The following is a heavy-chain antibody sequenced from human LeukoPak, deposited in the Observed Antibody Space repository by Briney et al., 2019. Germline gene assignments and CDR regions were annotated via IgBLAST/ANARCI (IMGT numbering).Heavy chain of an antibody. CDR2: IKQGGSEK. D-gene: IGHD2-21*01. Sequence: PGGSLRLSCAASGFPFSSFWMSWVRQAPGKGLEWVANIKQGGSEKYYVDSVKGRFTISRDNAKNSLYLQMNSLRAEHTAVYYCARDGLFPAFDAFDIWGQGTMVTVSS. CDR1: GFPFSSFW. CDR3: ARDGLFPAFDAFDI. V-gene: IGHV3-7*01. J-gene: IGHJ3*02.